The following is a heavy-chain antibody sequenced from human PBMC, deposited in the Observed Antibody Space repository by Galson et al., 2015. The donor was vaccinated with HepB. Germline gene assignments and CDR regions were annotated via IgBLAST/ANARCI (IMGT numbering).Heavy chain of an antibody. J-gene: IGHJ4*02. CDR1: GFTFSSYS. CDR3: ARDAGGWRPHYFDY. D-gene: IGHD6-19*01. CDR2: ISSSSSYI. Sequence: SLRLSCAASGFTFSSYSMNWVRQAPGKGLEWVSSISSSSSYIYYADSVKGQFTISRDNSKNTLYLQMNSLRAEDTAVYYCARDAGGWRPHYFDYWGQGTLVTVSS. V-gene: IGHV3-21*01.